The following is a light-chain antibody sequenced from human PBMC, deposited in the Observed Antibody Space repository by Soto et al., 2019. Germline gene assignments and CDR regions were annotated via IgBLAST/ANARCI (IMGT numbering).Light chain of an antibody. CDR3: QQSYSTPPAFT. CDR2: AAS. J-gene: IGKJ3*01. V-gene: IGKV1-39*01. CDR1: QSISSY. Sequence: DIPMTQSPSSLSASVGDRVTITCRASQSISSYLNWYQQKPGKAPKLLIYAASCLQSGVPSRFSGSGSGTDFTLTISSLQPEDFATYYCQQSYSTPPAFTFGPGTKVDIK.